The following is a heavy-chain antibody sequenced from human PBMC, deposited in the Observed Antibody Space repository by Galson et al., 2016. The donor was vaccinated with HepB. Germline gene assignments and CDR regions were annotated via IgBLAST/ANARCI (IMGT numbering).Heavy chain of an antibody. CDR1: GYSFTSTW. J-gene: IGHJ4*02. CDR3: ARRVIMGEPDY. V-gene: IGHV5-51*01. CDR2: IYPGTSDT. Sequence: QSGAEVKKPGESLKISCQASGYSFTSTWIGWVRQMPGRGLEWMGIIYPGTSDTVYNPSFRGQVTLSADASTNTAYLHWGSLTASDTAMYYCARRVIMGEPDYWGQGTLVTVSS. D-gene: IGHD1-26*01.